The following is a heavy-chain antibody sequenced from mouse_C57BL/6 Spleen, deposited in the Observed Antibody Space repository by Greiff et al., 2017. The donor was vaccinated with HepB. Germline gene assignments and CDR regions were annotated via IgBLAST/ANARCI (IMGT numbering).Heavy chain of an antibody. CDR1: GFTFTDYY. J-gene: IGHJ1*03. D-gene: IGHD4-1*02. CDR3: ARSQLGRRVENWYFDV. Sequence: EVKVVESGGGLVQPGGSLSLSCAASGFTFTDYYMSWVRQPPGKALEWLGFIRNKANGYTTEYSASVKGRFTISRDNSQSILYLQMNALRAEDSATYYCARSQLGRRVENWYFDVWGTGTTVTVSS. CDR2: IRNKANGYTT. V-gene: IGHV7-3*01.